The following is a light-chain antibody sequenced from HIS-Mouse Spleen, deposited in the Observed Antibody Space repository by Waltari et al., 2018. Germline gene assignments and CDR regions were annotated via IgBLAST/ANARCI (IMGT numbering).Light chain of an antibody. V-gene: IGLV3-1*01. J-gene: IGLJ2*01. CDR1: KLGDKY. Sequence: SYELTQPPSVSVSPGQTASITCSGDKLGDKYACWYQQKPGQSPVLVIYQDSKRPSGIPGRFSVCNSANTATLTISGTQAMDEADYYCQAWDSSTVVFGGGTKLTVL. CDR3: QAWDSSTVV. CDR2: QDS.